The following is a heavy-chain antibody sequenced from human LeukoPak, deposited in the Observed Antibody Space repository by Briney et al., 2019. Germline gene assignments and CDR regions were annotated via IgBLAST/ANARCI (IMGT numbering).Heavy chain of an antibody. CDR1: GGSFSGYY. J-gene: IGHJ6*03. Sequence: SETLSLTCAVYGGSFSGYYWSWIRQPPGKGLEWIGEINHSGSTNYNPSLKSRVTISVDTSKNQFSLKLSSVTAADTAVYYCARGVYSGYDLRWYYYDSSGYHYPSYYMDVWGKGTTVTVSS. CDR3: ARGVYSGYDLRWYYYDSSGYHYPSYYMDV. V-gene: IGHV4-34*01. D-gene: IGHD3-22*01. CDR2: INHSGST.